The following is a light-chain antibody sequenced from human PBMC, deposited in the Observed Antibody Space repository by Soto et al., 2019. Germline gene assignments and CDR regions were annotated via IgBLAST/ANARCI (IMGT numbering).Light chain of an antibody. J-gene: IGLJ2*01. Sequence: QSALTQPPSASGSPGQSVTISCTGSSSDVGGYNYASWYQQHPGKAPKLMIYDVSKRPSGVPDRFSGSKSGNTASLAVSGLQAEDDADYYCSSYAGSNVGVFGGGTKLTVL. CDR1: SSDVGGYNY. CDR2: DVS. CDR3: SSYAGSNVGV. V-gene: IGLV2-8*01.